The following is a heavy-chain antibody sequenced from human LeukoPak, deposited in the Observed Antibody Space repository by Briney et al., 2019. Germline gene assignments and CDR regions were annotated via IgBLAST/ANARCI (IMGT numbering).Heavy chain of an antibody. D-gene: IGHD3-9*01. V-gene: IGHV4-59*01. CDR2: IYYSGST. Sequence: SETLSLTCTVSGGSISSYYWSWIRQPPGKGLEWIGYIYYSGSTNYNPSLKSRVTISVDTSKNQFSLKLSSVTAADTAVYYCAREIDYDILTGYNDAFDIWGQGTMVTVSS. J-gene: IGHJ3*02. CDR3: AREIDYDILTGYNDAFDI. CDR1: GGSISSYY.